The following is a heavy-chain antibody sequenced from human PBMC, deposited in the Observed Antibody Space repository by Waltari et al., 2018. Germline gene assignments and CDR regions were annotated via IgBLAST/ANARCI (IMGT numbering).Heavy chain of an antibody. J-gene: IGHJ3*02. V-gene: IGHV3-7*03. CDR3: AKGSRTYYDSSGSLSGYAFDI. Sequence: EVEVGESGGDVVEPGGSLRLCCAASGYNYSSYWVSWMREAREKGLEWVTNINQDGSVKKYFDSVTGRFTVSRDNSKKSLYLQMNSLRGEDTAVYYCAKGSRTYYDSSGSLSGYAFDIWGQGTMVTVSS. D-gene: IGHD3-22*01. CDR1: GYNYSSYW. CDR2: INQDGSVK.